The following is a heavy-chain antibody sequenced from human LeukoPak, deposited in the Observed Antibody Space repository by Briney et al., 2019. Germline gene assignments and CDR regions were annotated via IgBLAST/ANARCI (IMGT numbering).Heavy chain of an antibody. CDR2: IRTTAEGAKYE. CDR1: GFSFTDYP. D-gene: IGHD3-9*01. CDR3: ATDLRYAFDY. Sequence: GGSLRLSCATSGFSFTDYPMKRVRQATGKGLEWISNIRTTAEGAKYEYYADSVQGRVTISRDDGKNTLYLHMNSLRDDDTSFYYCATDLRYAFDYWGQGILVTVSS. V-gene: IGHV3-48*02. J-gene: IGHJ4*02.